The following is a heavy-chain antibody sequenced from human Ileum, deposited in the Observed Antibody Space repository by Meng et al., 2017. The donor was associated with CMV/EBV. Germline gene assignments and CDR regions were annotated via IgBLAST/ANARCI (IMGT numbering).Heavy chain of an antibody. J-gene: IGHJ5*02. D-gene: IGHD2-2*02. CDR2: VNLGGST. V-gene: IGHV4-34*01. CDR3: AREIVIVPDTIRGGYWFDP. CDR1: GGSFSGYY. Sequence: GSLRLSCAVYGGSFSGYYWSWIRQPPGKGLEWIGEVNLGGSTNYNPSLKSRVTISVDTSKNQFSLKLSSVTAADTAVYYCAREIVIVPDTIRGGYWFDPWGQGTLVTVSS.